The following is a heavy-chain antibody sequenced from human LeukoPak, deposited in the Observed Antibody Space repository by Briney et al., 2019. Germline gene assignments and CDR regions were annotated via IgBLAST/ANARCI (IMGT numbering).Heavy chain of an antibody. V-gene: IGHV3-74*01. CDR3: ARDAVDTANAV. Sequence: GGSLRLSCAASGFTFTTYWMHWVRQAPGKGLVWVSHINSDGSITSYADSVKGRFTISRDNAKNTLYLQMNSLRAEDTAVYYCARDAVDTANAVWGQGTTVTDSS. D-gene: IGHD5-18*01. CDR2: INSDGSIT. CDR1: GFTFTTYW. J-gene: IGHJ6*02.